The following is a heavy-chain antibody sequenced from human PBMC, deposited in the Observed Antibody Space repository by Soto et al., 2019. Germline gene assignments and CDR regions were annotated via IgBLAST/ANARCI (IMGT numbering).Heavy chain of an antibody. J-gene: IGHJ4*02. CDR3: AKDRSGSNDFWSGFYTMSNFDY. D-gene: IGHD3-3*01. Sequence: GSLRLSCAASGFNFRYYAMSWVRQAPGKGPEWVSGISGSGDNTYYADSVKGRFTVSRDNSKNTLFLQMNRLRAEDTAVYYCAKDRSGSNDFWSGFYTMSNFDYWGQGALVTVSS. CDR2: ISGSGDNT. V-gene: IGHV3-23*01. CDR1: GFNFRYYA.